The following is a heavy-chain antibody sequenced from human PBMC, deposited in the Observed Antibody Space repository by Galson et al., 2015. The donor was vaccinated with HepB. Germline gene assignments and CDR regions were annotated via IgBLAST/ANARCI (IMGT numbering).Heavy chain of an antibody. CDR2: IIPIFDTT. J-gene: IGHJ4*02. D-gene: IGHD3-22*01. V-gene: IGHV1-69*06. Sequence: SVKVSCKASGGTFSNYAINWVRQAPGQGLEWMGGIIPIFDTTHYAQNLQGRVTITADKSTSTAYMELSSLRSEDTAVYYCARGDESSGHQGDFDYWGQGTLVTVSS. CDR3: ARGDESSGHQGDFDY. CDR1: GGTFSNYA.